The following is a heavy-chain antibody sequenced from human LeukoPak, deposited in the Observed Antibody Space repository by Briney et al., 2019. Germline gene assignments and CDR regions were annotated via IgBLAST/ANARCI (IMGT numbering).Heavy chain of an antibody. J-gene: IGHJ6*03. CDR2: IIPIFGTA. V-gene: IGHV1-69*05. D-gene: IGHD3-3*01. Sequence: GSSVKVSCKASGGTFSSYAISWVRQAPGQGLEWMGGIIPIFGTANYAQKFQGRVTITTDESTSTAYMELSSLRSEDTAVYYCARDSKSITYYDFWSGPYYYMDVWGKGTTVTVSS. CDR1: GGTFSSYA. CDR3: ARDSKSITYYDFWSGPYYYMDV.